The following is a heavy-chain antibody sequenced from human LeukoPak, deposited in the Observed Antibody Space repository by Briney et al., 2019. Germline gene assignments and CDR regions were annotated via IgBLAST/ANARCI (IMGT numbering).Heavy chain of an antibody. J-gene: IGHJ6*03. D-gene: IGHD1-1*01. CDR1: GGTFSSYA. CDR3: ATGFPGNYYYYMDV. V-gene: IGHV1-69*06. CDR2: IIPIFGTA. Sequence: ASVKVSCKASGGTFSSYAISWVRQAPGQGLEWMGGIIPIFGTANYAQKFQGRVTITADKSTSTAYMELSSLRSEDTAVYYCATGFPGNYYYYMDVWGKGTTVTISS.